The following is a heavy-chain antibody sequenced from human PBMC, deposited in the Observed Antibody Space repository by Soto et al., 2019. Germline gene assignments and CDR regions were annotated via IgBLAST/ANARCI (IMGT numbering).Heavy chain of an antibody. Sequence: QVQLVESGGGVVQPGRSLRLSCAASGFTFSSYAMHWVRQAPGKGLEWVAVISYDGSNKYYADSEKGRFTISRDNSKNTLYLQMNSLRAEDTAVYYCARTTTDIVATNYYYGMDVWGQGTTVTVSS. CDR2: ISYDGSNK. CDR1: GFTFSSYA. CDR3: ARTTTDIVATNYYYGMDV. J-gene: IGHJ6*02. D-gene: IGHD5-12*01. V-gene: IGHV3-30-3*01.